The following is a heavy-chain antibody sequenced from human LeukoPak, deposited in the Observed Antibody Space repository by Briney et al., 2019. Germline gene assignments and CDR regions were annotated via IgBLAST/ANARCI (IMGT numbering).Heavy chain of an antibody. D-gene: IGHD1-7*01. CDR3: ATFRNHRSNWSYGDNWFDP. CDR2: FDPEDGET. Sequence: ASVKVSCKVSGYTLTELSMHWVRQAPGKGLEWMGGFDPEDGETIYALKFQGRVTMTEDTSTDTAYMELSSLRSEDTAVYYCATFRNHRSNWSYGDNWFDPWGQGTLVTVSS. V-gene: IGHV1-24*01. J-gene: IGHJ5*02. CDR1: GYTLTELS.